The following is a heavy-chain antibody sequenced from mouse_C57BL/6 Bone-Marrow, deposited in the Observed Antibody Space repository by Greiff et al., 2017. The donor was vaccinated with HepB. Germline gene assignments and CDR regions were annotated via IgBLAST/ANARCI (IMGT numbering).Heavy chain of an antibody. V-gene: IGHV3-6*01. D-gene: IGHD1-1*01. J-gene: IGHJ2*01. Sequence: EVKLMESGPGLVKPSQSLSLTCSVTGYSITSGYYWNWIRQFPGNKLEWMGYISYDGSNNYNPSLKNRISNTRDTSKNQFFLKLNSVTTEDTATYYCARDGDTTPFDYWGQGTTLTVSS. CDR1: GYSITSGYY. CDR3: ARDGDTTPFDY. CDR2: ISYDGSN.